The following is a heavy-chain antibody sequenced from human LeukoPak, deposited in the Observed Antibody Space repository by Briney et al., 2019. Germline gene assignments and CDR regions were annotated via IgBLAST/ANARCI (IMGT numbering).Heavy chain of an antibody. V-gene: IGHV4-59*01. D-gene: IGHD1-26*01. J-gene: IGHJ4*02. CDR3: ATLVYSESRYHFDT. CDR1: NDSIKNYY. CDR2: FLYSGTT. Sequence: SETLSLTCSVSNDSIKNYYWTWIRQPPGQGLEWIGNFLYSGTTTYRASLDSRLIISVDNSKNTVSLRLFSVTAADTAVYYCATLVYSESRYHFDTWGQGTLVTVSS.